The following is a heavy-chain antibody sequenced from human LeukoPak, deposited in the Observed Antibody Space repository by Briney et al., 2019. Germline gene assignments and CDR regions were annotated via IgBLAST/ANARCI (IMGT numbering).Heavy chain of an antibody. V-gene: IGHV3-11*01. J-gene: IGHJ4*02. CDR2: ISSSGSTI. Sequence: GGSLRLSCAASGFTFSDYYMSWIRQAPGKGLEWVSYISSSGSTIYYADSVKGRFTISRDNAKNSLYLQMNSLRAEDTAVYYCTRDSYYDTSPHWGQGTLVTVSS. D-gene: IGHD3-22*01. CDR3: TRDSYYDTSPH. CDR1: GFTFSDYY.